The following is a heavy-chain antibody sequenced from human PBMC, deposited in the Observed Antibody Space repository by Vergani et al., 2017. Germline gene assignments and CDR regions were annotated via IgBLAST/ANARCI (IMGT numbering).Heavy chain of an antibody. CDR1: GGSFSGYY. D-gene: IGHD3-10*01. CDR3: ARGRLSPIITMVRGVMHYFDY. J-gene: IGHJ4*02. V-gene: IGHV4-34*01. CDR2: INHSGST. Sequence: QVQLQQWGAGLLKPSETLSLTCAVYGGSFSGYYWSWIRQPPGKGLEWIGEINHSGSTNYNPSLKSRVTISVDTSKNQFSLTLSSVTAADTAVYYCARGRLSPIITMVRGVMHYFDYWGQGTLVTVSS.